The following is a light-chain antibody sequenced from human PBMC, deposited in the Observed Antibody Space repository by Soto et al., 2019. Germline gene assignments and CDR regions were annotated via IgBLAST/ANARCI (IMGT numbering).Light chain of an antibody. CDR2: GAS. CDR1: QSISTN. V-gene: IGKV1-39*01. CDR3: QQSHTTLFT. J-gene: IGKJ3*01. Sequence: DLQMTQSPSSLSAAVGERVTITCRASQSISTNLNWYQQKPGKAPKLLISGASALQGGVSSRVIGSGSGTGFTLTISSLQPEDSATDFWQQSHTTLFTFGPGTTVDLK.